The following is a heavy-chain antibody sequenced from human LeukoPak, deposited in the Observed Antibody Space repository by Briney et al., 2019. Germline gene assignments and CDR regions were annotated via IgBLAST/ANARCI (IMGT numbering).Heavy chain of an antibody. V-gene: IGHV3-53*01. D-gene: IGHD5-18*01. CDR1: GFTVSSNY. CDR2: IYSGGST. Sequence: GGSLRLSCAASGFTVSSNYMSWVRQAPGKGLEWVSVIYSGGSTYYEDSVKGRFTISRDNSKNTLYLQMNSLRAEDTAVYYCAARGYSYGFEFDYWGQGTLVTVSS. J-gene: IGHJ4*02. CDR3: AARGYSYGFEFDY.